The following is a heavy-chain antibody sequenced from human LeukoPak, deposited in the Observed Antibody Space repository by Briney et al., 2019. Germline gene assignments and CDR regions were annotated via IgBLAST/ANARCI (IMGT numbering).Heavy chain of an antibody. D-gene: IGHD4-23*01. CDR3: AKVQTTVVTPPDY. V-gene: IGHV3-23*01. Sequence: AGGSLRLSCATSGFTFSSYAMNWVRQAPVKGLEWVSTISASGGSTFYADSVKDRFTISRDNSKNTLYLQMNSLRAEDTAVYYCAKVQTTVVTPPDYWGQGTLVTVSS. J-gene: IGHJ4*02. CDR1: GFTFSSYA. CDR2: ISASGGST.